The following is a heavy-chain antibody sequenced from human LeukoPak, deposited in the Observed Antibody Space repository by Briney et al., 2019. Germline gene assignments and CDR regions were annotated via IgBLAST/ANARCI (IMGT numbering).Heavy chain of an antibody. V-gene: IGHV3-53*01. CDR2: IYSGGST. CDR3: ARDSQYYYDSSGIN. D-gene: IGHD3-22*01. J-gene: IGHJ4*02. Sequence: GGSLRLSCAASGFTVSSNYMSWVRQAPGKGLEWVSVIYSGGSTYYADSVKGRFTISRDNSKNKLYLEMNSLRAEDTAVYYCARDSQYYYDSSGINWGQGTLVTVSS. CDR1: GFTVSSNY.